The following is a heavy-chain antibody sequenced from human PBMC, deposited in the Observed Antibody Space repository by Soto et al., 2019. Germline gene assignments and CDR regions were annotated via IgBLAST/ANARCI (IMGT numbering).Heavy chain of an antibody. CDR3: ARGARYGDYTIGPIFEY. Sequence: GASVKVSCKASGGTFSSYAISWVRQAPGQGLEWMGGIIPIFGTANYAQKFQGRVTITADESTSTAYMELSSLRSEDTAVYYCARGARYGDYTIGPIFEYWGQGTLVTVSS. D-gene: IGHD4-17*01. V-gene: IGHV1-69*13. CDR1: GGTFSSYA. J-gene: IGHJ4*02. CDR2: IIPIFGTA.